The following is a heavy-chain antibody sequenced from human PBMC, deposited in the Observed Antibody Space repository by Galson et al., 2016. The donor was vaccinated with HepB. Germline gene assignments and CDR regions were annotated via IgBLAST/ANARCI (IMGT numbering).Heavy chain of an antibody. CDR3: ARRPVRFSHVFDP. CDR1: GFSLGTSGVS. D-gene: IGHD4-17*01. J-gene: IGHJ5*01. CDR2: IYWDGER. Sequence: PALVKPTQTLTLTCNFSGFSLGTSGVSVGWIRQPPGQALEWLALIYWDGERRYSPSLQGRLTITKDTSENQVVLTMTNMNSADTGTYYCARRPVRFSHVFDPWGQGTLVTVSS. V-gene: IGHV2-5*02.